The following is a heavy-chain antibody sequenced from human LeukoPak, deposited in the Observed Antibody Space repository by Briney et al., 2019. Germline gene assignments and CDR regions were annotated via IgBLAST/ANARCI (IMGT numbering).Heavy chain of an antibody. CDR2: IYYSGST. D-gene: IGHD3-3*01. V-gene: IGHV4-59*01. CDR3: ARVLRSTCFDP. J-gene: IGHJ5*02. Sequence: SETLSLTCTVSGGSISSYYWSWIRQPPGKGLEWIGYIYYSGSTNYDPSLKSRVTISVDTSKNQFSLKLSSVTAADTAVYYCARVLRSTCFDPWGQGTLVTVSS. CDR1: GGSISSYY.